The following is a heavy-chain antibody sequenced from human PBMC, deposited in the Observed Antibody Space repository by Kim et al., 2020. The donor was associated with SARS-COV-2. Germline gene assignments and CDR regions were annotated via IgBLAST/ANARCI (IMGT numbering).Heavy chain of an antibody. CDR3: AKEGISVIHGLGY. Sequence: GGSLRLSCAASGFTFSSYGMHWVRQAPGKGLEWVAVIWYDGSNKYYADSVKGRFTISRDNSKNTLYLQMNSLRAEDTAVYYCAKEGISVIHGLGYWGQGTLVTVSS. CDR1: GFTFSSYG. J-gene: IGHJ4*02. V-gene: IGHV3-33*06. D-gene: IGHD2-21*01. CDR2: IWYDGSNK.